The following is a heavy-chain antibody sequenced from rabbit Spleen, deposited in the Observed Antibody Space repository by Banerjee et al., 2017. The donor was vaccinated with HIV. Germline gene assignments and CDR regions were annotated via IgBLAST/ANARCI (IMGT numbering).Heavy chain of an antibody. V-gene: IGHV1S47*01. CDR3: VRGASGSGYYSV. CDR1: GFDFSRTG. CDR2: IDLLFGTT. Sequence: QEQLMESGGGLVQPGGSLKLSCKASGFDFSRTGVSWVRQAPGKGLEWIGYIDLLFGTTYYANWVNGRFTISSHNAQNTLYLQLHSLTAADTATYFCVRGASGSGYYSVGGQGTLVTVS. D-gene: IGHD1-1*01. J-gene: IGHJ3*01.